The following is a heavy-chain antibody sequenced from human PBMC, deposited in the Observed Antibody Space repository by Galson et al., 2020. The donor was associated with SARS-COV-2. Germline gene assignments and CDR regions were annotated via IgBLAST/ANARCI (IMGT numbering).Heavy chain of an antibody. D-gene: IGHD6-19*01. CDR1: GFTFSSYS. CDR3: ARRRIAGAYYYYYYMDV. V-gene: IGHV3-21*01. CDR2: ISSSSSYI. J-gene: IGHJ6*03. Sequence: GSLRLSCAASGFTFSSYSMNWVRQAPGKGLEWVSSISSSSSYIYYADSVKGRFTISRDNAKNSLYLQMNSLRAEDTAVYYCARRRIAGAYYYYYYMDVWGKGTTVTVSS.